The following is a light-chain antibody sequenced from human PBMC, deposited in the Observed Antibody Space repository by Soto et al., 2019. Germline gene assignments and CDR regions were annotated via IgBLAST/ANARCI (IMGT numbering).Light chain of an antibody. Sequence: EIVLTQSPATLSLSPGERVALSCRASQSVNNYLAWYQQKPGQAPKLLIYDASSRATGIPVRFSAGGSGTDFSLTISSLEPEDFAVYYCQQYTDWPLTFGQGTKVDI. J-gene: IGKJ1*01. V-gene: IGKV3-11*01. CDR1: QSVNNY. CDR2: DAS. CDR3: QQYTDWPLT.